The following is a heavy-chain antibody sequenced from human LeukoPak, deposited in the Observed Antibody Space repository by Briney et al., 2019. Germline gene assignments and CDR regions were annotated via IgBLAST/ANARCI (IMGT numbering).Heavy chain of an antibody. D-gene: IGHD1-26*01. CDR3: ARKIIVGATNYFDY. V-gene: IGHV4-61*02. CDR1: GGSISSGSYY. Sequence: ASETLSLTCTVSGGSISSGSYYWSWIRQPAGKGLEWIGRIYTSGSTNYNPSLKSRVTISVDTSKNQFSLKLSSVTAADTAVYYCARKIIVGATNYFDYWGQGTLVTVSS. J-gene: IGHJ4*02. CDR2: IYTSGST.